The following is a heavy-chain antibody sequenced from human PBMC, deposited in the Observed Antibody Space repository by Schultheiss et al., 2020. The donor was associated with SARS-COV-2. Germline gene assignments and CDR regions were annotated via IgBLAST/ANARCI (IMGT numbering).Heavy chain of an antibody. V-gene: IGHV3-23*01. D-gene: IGHD3-9*01. CDR3: AKDASLYYDILTGYEYYDY. CDR2: ISGSGGST. J-gene: IGHJ4*02. CDR1: GFTFSSYS. Sequence: GGSLRLSCAASGFTFSSYSMNWVRQAPGKGLEWVSAISGSGGSTYYADSVKGRFTISRDNSKNTLYLQMNSLRAEDTAVYYCAKDASLYYDILTGYEYYDYWGQGTLVTVSS.